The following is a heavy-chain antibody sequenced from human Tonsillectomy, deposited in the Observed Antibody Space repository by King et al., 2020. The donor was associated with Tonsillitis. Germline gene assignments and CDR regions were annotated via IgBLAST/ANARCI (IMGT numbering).Heavy chain of an antibody. V-gene: IGHV1-69*18. CDR1: GGTFTRYA. D-gene: IGHD5-24*01. J-gene: IGHJ3*01. Sequence: QLVQSGADVKKPGSSVKVSCTASGGTFTRYAINWVRQAPGQGLEWMGTIIPVFGTANYAQKFQGRVTITAAESTSTAYMELTSLRSDDTAVYYCAACRDVYNYAFDFWGQGTVVTVSS. CDR2: IIPVFGTA. CDR3: AACRDVYNYAFDF.